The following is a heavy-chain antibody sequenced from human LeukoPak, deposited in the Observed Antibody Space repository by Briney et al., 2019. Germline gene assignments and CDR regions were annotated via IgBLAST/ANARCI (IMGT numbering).Heavy chain of an antibody. V-gene: IGHV3-30*02. CDR1: GFTFSNFG. Sequence: PGGSLRLSCAASGFTFSNFGMHWVRQAPGKGLEWVAFIRFDGTSEFYADSVKARFTISRDNSKNTLYLQMNSLRAEDTAVYYCARGVRIAVAGNIDYWGQGTLVTVSS. CDR2: IRFDGTSE. CDR3: ARGVRIAVAGNIDY. D-gene: IGHD6-19*01. J-gene: IGHJ4*02.